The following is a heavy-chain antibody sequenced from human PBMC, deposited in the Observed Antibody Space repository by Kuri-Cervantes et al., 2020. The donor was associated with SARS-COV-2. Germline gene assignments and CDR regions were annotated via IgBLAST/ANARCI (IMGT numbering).Heavy chain of an antibody. V-gene: IGHV6-1*01. CDR3: ASASRTILLYY. CDR2: KYYRSKWYN. CDR1: GDSVSSNSAD. D-gene: IGHD2-2*01. J-gene: IGHJ4*02. Sequence: SCAISGDSVSSNSADWNWTGQSQSRGLEWLGRKYYRSKWYNDYAVSVKSRITINPDTSKNHFSLQLNCVTREDMAVYYCASASRTILLYYWGQGTLVTVSS.